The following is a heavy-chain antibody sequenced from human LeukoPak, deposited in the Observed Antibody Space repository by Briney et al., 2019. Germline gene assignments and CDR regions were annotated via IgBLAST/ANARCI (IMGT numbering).Heavy chain of an antibody. CDR1: GFTFSSYS. CDR2: ISSSSSYI. D-gene: IGHD5-18*01. V-gene: IGHV3-21*01. Sequence: PGGSLRLSCAASGFTFSSYSMNWVRQAPGKGLEWVSSISSSSSYIYYADSVKGRFTISRDNSKNTLYLQMNSLRAEDTAVYYCARGGRRQLWFFGGAFDYWGQGTLVTVSS. J-gene: IGHJ4*02. CDR3: ARGGRRQLWFFGGAFDY.